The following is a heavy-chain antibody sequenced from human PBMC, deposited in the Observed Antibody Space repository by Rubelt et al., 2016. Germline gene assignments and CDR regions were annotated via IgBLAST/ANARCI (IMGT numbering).Heavy chain of an antibody. V-gene: IGHV4-39*07. CDR1: GGSISNYY. CDR3: ARIGGSSIPLSAFDI. J-gene: IGHJ3*02. Sequence: QVQLQESGPGLVKTSETLSLTCTVSGGSISNYYWGWIRQPPGKGLEWIGSIYYGGSTYYNPSLNSRVTISPDTSKNQSSLKLNSFTGADTAVYYCARIGGSSIPLSAFDIWGQGTIVTVSS. D-gene: IGHD2-15*01. CDR2: IYYGGST.